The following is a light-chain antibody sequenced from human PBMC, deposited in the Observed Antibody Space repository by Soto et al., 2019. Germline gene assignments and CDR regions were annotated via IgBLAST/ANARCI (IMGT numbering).Light chain of an antibody. CDR1: SSNIGSDF. CDR3: AAWDHSLSGWM. Sequence: QSVLTQPPSASATPGQRVTISCSGSSSNIGSDFVFWYQQLPGTAPKLLIYRNNQRPSGGPDRFSGSKSGTSASLAISGLRSEDEADYYCAAWDHSLSGWMIGGGTKLTVL. CDR2: RNN. J-gene: IGLJ3*02. V-gene: IGLV1-47*01.